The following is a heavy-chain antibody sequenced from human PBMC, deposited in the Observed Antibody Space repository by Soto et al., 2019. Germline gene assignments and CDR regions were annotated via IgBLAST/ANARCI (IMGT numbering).Heavy chain of an antibody. J-gene: IGHJ4*02. D-gene: IGHD1-26*01. Sequence: SETLSLTCTVSGGSITREGYYWSWIRQLPGKGLEWIGYIYYSGSIFYNPFLKSRASISAHSSKKQFSLKLSSVTAADTAVYYCARSRLWEQHFDSWGRGTLVTVSS. V-gene: IGHV4-31*03. CDR3: ARSRLWEQHFDS. CDR2: IYYSGSI. CDR1: GGSITREGYY.